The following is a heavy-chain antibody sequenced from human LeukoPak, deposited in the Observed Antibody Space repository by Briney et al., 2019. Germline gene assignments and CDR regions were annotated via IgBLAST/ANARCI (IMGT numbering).Heavy chain of an antibody. D-gene: IGHD5-18*01. Sequence: GGSLRLSCAASGFTLSSYSMNWVRQAPGKGLEWVAFIRYDGSNKYYADSVKGRFTISRDNSKNTLYLQMNSLRAEDTAVYYCAKGGAGWDTAQHYFDYWGQGTLVTVSS. V-gene: IGHV3-30*02. CDR2: IRYDGSNK. CDR3: AKGGAGWDTAQHYFDY. CDR1: GFTLSSYS. J-gene: IGHJ4*02.